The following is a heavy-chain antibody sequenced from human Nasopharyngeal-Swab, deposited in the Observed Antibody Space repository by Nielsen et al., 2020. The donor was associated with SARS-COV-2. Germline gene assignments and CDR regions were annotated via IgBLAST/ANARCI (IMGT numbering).Heavy chain of an antibody. V-gene: IGHV3-48*04. CDR2: ISSSSSTI. J-gene: IGHJ6*02. D-gene: IGHD2-21*01. Sequence: GGSLRLSCAASGFTFSSYSMNWVRQAPGKGLEWVSYISSSSSTIYYADSVKGRFTISRDNAKNSLYLQMNSLRAEDTAVYYCARENCGGDCYSPGYYYYGTDVWGQGTTVTVSS. CDR3: ARENCGGDCYSPGYYYYGTDV. CDR1: GFTFSSYS.